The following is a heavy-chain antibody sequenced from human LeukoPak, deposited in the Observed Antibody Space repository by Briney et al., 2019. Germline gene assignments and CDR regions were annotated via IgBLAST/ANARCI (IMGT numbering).Heavy chain of an antibody. J-gene: IGHJ2*01. Sequence: ASVKVSCKASGGTFSSYAISWVRQAPGQGLEWMGRIIPILGIANYAQKFQGRVTITADKSTSTAYMELSSLRSEDTAVYYCARPRDGRGNWYFDLWGRGTLVTVSS. CDR3: ARPRDGRGNWYFDL. CDR1: GGTFSSYA. CDR2: IIPILGIA. D-gene: IGHD5-24*01. V-gene: IGHV1-69*04.